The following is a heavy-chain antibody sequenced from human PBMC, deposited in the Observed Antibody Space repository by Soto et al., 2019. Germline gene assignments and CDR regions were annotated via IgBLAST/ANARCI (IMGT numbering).Heavy chain of an antibody. CDR1: GSVFTGSF. V-gene: IGHV1-46*01. J-gene: IGHJ5*02. Sequence: AALTVSCNPSGSVFTGSFMHWVRQAPGRGPAWLGIINPSGASRNYAQKFQGRVNITRDRTTSTGNMDRSSLRGEETAVYYCTSDHTQNDGPPAASSWFHPWGRGSPVTVPS. CDR2: INPSGASR. D-gene: IGHD2-15*01. CDR3: TSDHTQNDGPPAASSWFHP.